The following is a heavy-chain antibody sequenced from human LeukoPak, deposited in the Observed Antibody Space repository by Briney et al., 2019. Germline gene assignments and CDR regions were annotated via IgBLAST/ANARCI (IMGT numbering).Heavy chain of an antibody. J-gene: IGHJ4*02. CDR2: VYYTGST. CDR3: ARHPSY. V-gene: IGHV4-59*08. CDR1: GGSVSNYY. Sequence: PSETLSLTCSVSGGSVSNYYWSWIRQPPGKGLEWIGYVYYTGSTNYNPSLKSRVTMFEDKSKNQFSLKLSSVTAADTAVYYCARHPSYWGQGTLVTVSS.